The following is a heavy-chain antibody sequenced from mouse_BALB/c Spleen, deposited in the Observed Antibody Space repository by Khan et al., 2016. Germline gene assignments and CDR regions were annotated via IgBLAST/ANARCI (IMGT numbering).Heavy chain of an antibody. Sequence: EVKLLESGGGLVQPGGSLKLSCAASGFDFSRFWMNWVRKAPGKGLEWIGEINPDSSTINYTPSLQDKFIIFRDNAKNTLYLQMSKVRSEDTALYYSVREGMIRTPWFAYWGQGTLGTVSA. D-gene: IGHD2-4*01. CDR1: GFDFSRFW. V-gene: IGHV4-1*02. CDR2: INPDSSTI. J-gene: IGHJ3*01. CDR3: VREGMIRTPWFAY.